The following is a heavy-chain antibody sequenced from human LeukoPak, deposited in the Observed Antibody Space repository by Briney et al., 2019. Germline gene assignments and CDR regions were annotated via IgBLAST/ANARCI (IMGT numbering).Heavy chain of an antibody. D-gene: IGHD3-22*01. J-gene: IGHJ4*02. CDR2: VTNSGTT. V-gene: IGHV4-59*11. CDR1: GESISSHY. Sequence: SETLSLTCNVSGESISSHYWSWTRQSPGKGLEWIGYVTNSGTTKFNPSLKSRVTISRDTSKNQISLRLSSVTAADTAVYYCARCIYYYDSSGYQYYFDYWGQGTLVTVSS. CDR3: ARCIYYYDSSGYQYYFDY.